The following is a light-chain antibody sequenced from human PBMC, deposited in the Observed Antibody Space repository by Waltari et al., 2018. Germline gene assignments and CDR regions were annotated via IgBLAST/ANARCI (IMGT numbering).Light chain of an antibody. J-gene: IGKJ5*01. CDR2: GAS. CDR1: QNITIY. V-gene: IGKV1-39*01. Sequence: DIQMTQSPSSLSASVGDKVSITCRANQNITIYLNWYQQKLGKAPKVLIYGASSLQSGVPPRFSGSGSGTDSTLTISSLQPEDFATYYCHQGYTTPETFGQGTRLEIK. CDR3: HQGYTTPET.